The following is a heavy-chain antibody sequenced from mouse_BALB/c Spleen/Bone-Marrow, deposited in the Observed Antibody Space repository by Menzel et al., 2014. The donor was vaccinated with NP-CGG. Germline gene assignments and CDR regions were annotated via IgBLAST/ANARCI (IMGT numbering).Heavy chain of an antibody. CDR2: IRLKSNNYAT. V-gene: IGHV6-6*02. CDR3: TTGFAY. J-gene: IGHJ3*01. Sequence: VQLKESGGGLVQPGVSMKLSCVASGFTFSNYWMNWVRQSPEKGLEWVAEIRLKSNNYATHYAESVKGRFTISRDDSKSSVYLQMNNLRAEDSGIYYCTTGFAYWGQGTLVTVSA. CDR1: GFTFSNYW.